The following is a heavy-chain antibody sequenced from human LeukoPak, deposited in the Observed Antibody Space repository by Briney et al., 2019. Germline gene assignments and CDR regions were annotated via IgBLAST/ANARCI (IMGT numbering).Heavy chain of an antibody. V-gene: IGHV4-39*01. J-gene: IGHJ6*03. D-gene: IGHD2-2*01. CDR3: ARKGYCSSTSCPTGYYYYYMDV. Sequence: SETLSLTCTVSSGSISSSSYYWGWIRQPPGKGLEWIGSIYYSGSTYYNPSLKSRVTISVDTSKNQFSLKLSSVTAADTAVYYCARKGYCSSTSCPTGYYYYYMDVWGKGTTVTVSS. CDR1: SGSISSSSYY. CDR2: IYYSGST.